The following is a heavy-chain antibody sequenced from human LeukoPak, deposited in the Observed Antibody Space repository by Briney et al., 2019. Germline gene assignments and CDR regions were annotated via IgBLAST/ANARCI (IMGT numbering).Heavy chain of an antibody. J-gene: IGHJ4*02. CDR1: GFTFDDYA. CDR2: ISWNSGSI. CDR3: AKGDYGNIIDY. V-gene: IGHV3-9*01. Sequence: PGRSLRLSCAASGFTFDDYAMHWVRQAPGKGLEWVSGISWNSGSIGYADSVKGRFTISRDNAKNSLYLQMNSLRAEDTALYYCAKGDYGNIIDYWGQGTLVTVYS. D-gene: IGHD4-17*01.